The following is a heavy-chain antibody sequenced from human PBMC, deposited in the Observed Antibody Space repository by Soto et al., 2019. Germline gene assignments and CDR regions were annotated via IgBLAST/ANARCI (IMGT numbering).Heavy chain of an antibody. Sequence: QVQLQQWGAGLLKPSETLSLTCAVYGGSFSGYYWNWIRQPPGKGLEWIGEINHSGSTNYNPSLKSRVTISVDTSKNQFSLKLSSVTDADAAVYYCARGWGRIFDCWGQGTLVTVSS. CDR2: INHSGST. J-gene: IGHJ4*02. CDR1: GGSFSGYY. CDR3: ARGWGRIFDC. D-gene: IGHD7-27*01. V-gene: IGHV4-34*01.